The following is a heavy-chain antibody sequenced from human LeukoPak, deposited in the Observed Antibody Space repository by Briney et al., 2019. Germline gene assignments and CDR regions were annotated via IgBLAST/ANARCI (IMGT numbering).Heavy chain of an antibody. CDR3: ARPARAYCGGDCPIDY. Sequence: GGSLRLSCAASGFTFSGYSMNWVRQAPGKGLEWVSSISSSSTYIYYADSVKGRFTISRDNAKNSLYLQMNSLRAEDTAVYYCARPARAYCGGDCPIDYWGQGTLAIVSS. CDR1: GFTFSGYS. V-gene: IGHV3-21*01. D-gene: IGHD2-21*01. CDR2: ISSSSTYI. J-gene: IGHJ4*02.